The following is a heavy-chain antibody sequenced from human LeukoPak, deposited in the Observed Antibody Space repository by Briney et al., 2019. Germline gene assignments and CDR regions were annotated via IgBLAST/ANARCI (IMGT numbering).Heavy chain of an antibody. Sequence: PSETLSLTCTVSGGSIGTYYWAWIRQAPGKGLELVAKIKQDGSEKYYVDSVKGRFTISIDNAKNSLFLQMNSLRAEDTAVYYCARHVRFEGVDYWGQGNLVTVSS. CDR3: ARHVRFEGVDY. D-gene: IGHD3-3*01. J-gene: IGHJ4*02. V-gene: IGHV3-7*01. CDR1: GGSIGTYY. CDR2: IKQDGSEK.